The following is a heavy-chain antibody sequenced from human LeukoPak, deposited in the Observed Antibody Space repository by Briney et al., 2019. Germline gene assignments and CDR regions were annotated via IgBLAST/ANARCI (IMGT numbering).Heavy chain of an antibody. CDR2: IIPIFGTA. Sequence: ASVKVSCKASGGTFSSYAISWVRQAPGQGLEWMGGIIPIFGTANYAQKFQGRVTITTDESTSTAYMELSSLRSEDTAVYYCARVHLSYNWNDAAFDIWGQGTMVTVSS. J-gene: IGHJ3*02. CDR3: ARVHLSYNWNDAAFDI. D-gene: IGHD1-1*01. CDR1: GGTFSSYA. V-gene: IGHV1-69*05.